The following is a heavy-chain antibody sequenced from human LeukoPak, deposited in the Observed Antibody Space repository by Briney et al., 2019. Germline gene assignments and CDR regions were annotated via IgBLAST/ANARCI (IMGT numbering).Heavy chain of an antibody. CDR1: GGSFSGYY. V-gene: IGHV4-34*01. Sequence: SETLSLTCAVYGGSFSGYYWSWIRQPPGKGLEWIGEINHSGSTNYNPSLKSRVTISVDTSKNQFSLKLSSVTAADTAVYYCATYYGSGSYYKFYYYYMDVWGKGTTVTISS. D-gene: IGHD3-10*01. CDR2: INHSGST. J-gene: IGHJ6*03. CDR3: ATYYGSGSYYKFYYYYMDV.